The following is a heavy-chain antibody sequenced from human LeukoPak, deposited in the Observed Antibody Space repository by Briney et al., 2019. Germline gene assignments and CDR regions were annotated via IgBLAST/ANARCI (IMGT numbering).Heavy chain of an antibody. J-gene: IGHJ3*02. V-gene: IGHV4-39*07. CDR1: SGSVSNSHYY. CDR2: IFYSGNT. CDR3: ARELIAAAVDAFDI. D-gene: IGHD6-13*01. Sequence: ASETLSLTCTVSSGSVSNSHYYWAWVRQPPGKGLEWLGSIFYSGNTHYNPSLKSPVTISIDTSKNQFSLKVSSVTAADTAIYYCARELIAAAVDAFDIWGQGTMVTVSS.